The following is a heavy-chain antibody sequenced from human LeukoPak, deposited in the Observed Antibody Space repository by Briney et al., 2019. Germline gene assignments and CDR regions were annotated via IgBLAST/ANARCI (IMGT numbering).Heavy chain of an antibody. CDR2: IYHRGST. CDR3: AGYYGGNFGDAFDI. D-gene: IGHD4-23*01. CDR1: GGSISSGGYS. J-gene: IGHJ3*02. Sequence: PSETLSLTCAVSGGSISSGGYSWSWIRQPPGKGLEWIGYIYHRGSTYYNPSLKSRVTISVDRSKNQFSLKLSSVTAADTAVYYCAGYYGGNFGDAFDIWGQGTMVTVSS. V-gene: IGHV4-30-2*01.